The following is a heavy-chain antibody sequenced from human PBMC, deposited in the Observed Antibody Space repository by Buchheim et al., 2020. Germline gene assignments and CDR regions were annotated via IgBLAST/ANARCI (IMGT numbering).Heavy chain of an antibody. J-gene: IGHJ4*02. CDR2: ISYDGSNK. Sequence: QVQLVESGGGVVQPGRSLRLSCAASGFTFSSYGMHWVRQAPGKGLEWVAVISYDGSNKYYADSVKGRFTISRATSKNTRYLQMNSLRAEDTAVYYCAKDHGGSFDYWGQGTL. CDR1: GFTFSSYG. CDR3: AKDHGGSFDY. D-gene: IGHD1-26*01. V-gene: IGHV3-30*18.